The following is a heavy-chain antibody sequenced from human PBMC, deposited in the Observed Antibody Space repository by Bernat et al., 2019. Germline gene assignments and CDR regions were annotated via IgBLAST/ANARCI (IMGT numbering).Heavy chain of an antibody. CDR3: ARDGTNIVATISGWFDP. V-gene: IGHV3-30*01. CDR2: ISYDGSNK. Sequence: QVQLVESGGGVVQPGRSLRLSCAASGFTFSSYAMHWVRQAPGKGLEWVAVISYDGSNKYYADSVKGRFTISRDNSKNTLYLQMNSLRAEDTAVYYCARDGTNIVATISGWFDPWGQGTLVTVSS. CDR1: GFTFSSYA. J-gene: IGHJ5*02. D-gene: IGHD5-12*01.